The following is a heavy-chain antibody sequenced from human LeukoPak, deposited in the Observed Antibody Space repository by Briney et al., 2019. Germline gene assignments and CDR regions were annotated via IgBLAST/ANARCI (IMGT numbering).Heavy chain of an antibody. Sequence: GGSLRLSCAASGFTVSSNYMSWVRQAPGKGLEWVSVIYSGGSTYYADSVKGRFTISRDNSKNTLYLQMNSLRAEDTAVYYCANAIREVDMSYDYWGQGALVTVSS. V-gene: IGHV3-53*01. CDR1: GFTVSSNY. J-gene: IGHJ4*02. D-gene: IGHD2-8*01. CDR2: IYSGGST. CDR3: ANAIREVDMSYDY.